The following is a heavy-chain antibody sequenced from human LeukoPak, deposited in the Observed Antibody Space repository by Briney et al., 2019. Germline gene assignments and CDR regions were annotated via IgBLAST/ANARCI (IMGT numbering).Heavy chain of an antibody. CDR2: ITHSGST. V-gene: IGHV4-34*01. Sequence: SETLSLTRAVYGVSFSGFYWSWLPHPPGRGLEGRGEITHSGSTIHNPSLKSRDPISIHTSKNQLSLNLSSVTPAHTAVYYCAGLPGHYDSSAYYWRDYWGQGTLVTVSS. CDR1: GVSFSGFY. CDR3: AGLPGHYDSSAYYWRDY. J-gene: IGHJ4*02. D-gene: IGHD3-22*01.